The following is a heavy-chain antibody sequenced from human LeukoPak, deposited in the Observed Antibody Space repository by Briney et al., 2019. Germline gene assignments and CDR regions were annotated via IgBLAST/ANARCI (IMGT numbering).Heavy chain of an antibody. Sequence: GGSLRLSCAASGFTFSNYGMHWVRQAPGKGLEWVSSISSSSSYIYYADSVKGRFTISRDNAKNSLYLQMNSLRAEDTAVYYCARAEYYYGDDAFDIWGQGTMVTVSS. D-gene: IGHD3-10*01. V-gene: IGHV3-21*01. CDR1: GFTFSNYG. CDR2: ISSSSSYI. CDR3: ARAEYYYGDDAFDI. J-gene: IGHJ3*02.